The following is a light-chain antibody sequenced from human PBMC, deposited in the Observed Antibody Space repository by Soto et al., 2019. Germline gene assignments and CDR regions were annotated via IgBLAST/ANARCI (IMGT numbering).Light chain of an antibody. CDR2: DVS. CDR3: SSYTSSSRYV. J-gene: IGLJ1*01. Sequence: QSALTQPASVSGSPGQSITISCTGTSSEVGGYNYVFWYQQHPGKAPKLMIYDVSNRPSGVSNRFSGSKSGNTASLTISGLQAEDEADYYCSSYTSSSRYVFGTGTKVTVL. CDR1: SSEVGGYNY. V-gene: IGLV2-14*01.